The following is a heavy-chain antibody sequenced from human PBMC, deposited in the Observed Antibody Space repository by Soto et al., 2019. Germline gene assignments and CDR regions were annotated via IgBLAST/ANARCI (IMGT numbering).Heavy chain of an antibody. CDR3: ARGDRGAFDL. CDR2: IHSDGSST. J-gene: IGHJ3*01. Sequence: EVPLLESGGGLVQPGESLRLSCAASGFTFSYYWMHWVRQAPGMGLVWVSRIHSDGSSTTYADSVKGRITISRDNARNTLYLQMNSLRAEDTAVYYCARGDRGAFDLWGQGTVLTVSS. V-gene: IGHV3-74*01. D-gene: IGHD1-26*01. CDR1: GFTFSYYW.